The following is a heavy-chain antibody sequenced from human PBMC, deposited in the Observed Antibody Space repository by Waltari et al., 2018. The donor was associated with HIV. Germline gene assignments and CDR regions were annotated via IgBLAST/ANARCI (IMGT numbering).Heavy chain of an antibody. J-gene: IGHJ4*02. D-gene: IGHD3-22*01. V-gene: IGHV1-2*06. CDR2: INCNSGGA. CDR3: ARGWQHFHDDSSGYCDF. CDR1: GYTLTDYY. Sequence: QVQLVQSGAEVKKPGASVKVSCKASGYTLTDYYMHWVRQAPGQGPEWMGRINCNSGGAHYAPKFRGRVTMTRDTSISTTYMELRWLGSDDTAVYYCARGWQHFHDDSSGYCDFWGQGTLVSVSS.